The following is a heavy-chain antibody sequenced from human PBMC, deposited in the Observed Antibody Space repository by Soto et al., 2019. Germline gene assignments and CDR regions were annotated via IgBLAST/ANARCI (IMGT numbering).Heavy chain of an antibody. D-gene: IGHD3-16*01. Sequence: QVQLQGSGPGLVKPSETLSLTCTVSGGSISSYYWSWIRQPPGKGLEWIGYIYYSGSTNYNPSLKSRVTISVDTSKNQFSLKLSSVTAADTAVYYCARGFYDWDYWGQGTLVTVSS. CDR1: GGSISSYY. V-gene: IGHV4-59*01. CDR3: ARGFYDWDY. CDR2: IYYSGST. J-gene: IGHJ4*02.